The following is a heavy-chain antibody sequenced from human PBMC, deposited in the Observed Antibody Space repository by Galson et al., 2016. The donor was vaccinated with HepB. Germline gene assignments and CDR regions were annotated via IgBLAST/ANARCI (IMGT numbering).Heavy chain of an antibody. J-gene: IGHJ3*02. CDR3: VTPEAYYYDTNGESRGAFDI. CDR1: GGTLSSSP. CDR2: IIPVFTTT. V-gene: IGHV1-69*13. Sequence: SVKVSCKVSGGTLSSSPISWVRQAPGQGLEWMGGIIPVFTTTNFTQKFQDRVTITADESTNIAYMELSSLRFEDTAVYFCVTPEAYYYDTNGESRGAFDIWGQGTMVTVSS. D-gene: IGHD3-22*01.